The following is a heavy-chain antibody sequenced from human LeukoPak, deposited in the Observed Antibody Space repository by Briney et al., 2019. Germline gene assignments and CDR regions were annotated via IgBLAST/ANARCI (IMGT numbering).Heavy chain of an antibody. V-gene: IGHV4-59*08. CDR3: ARQTGSGLFILP. J-gene: IGHJ4*02. Sequence: SETLSLTCTVSGGSISSYYWSWIRQPPGKGLEWIGYIYYNGSTNYNPSLKSRVTISVDTSKNQFSLRLTSVTAADTAVYYCARQTGSGLFILPGGQGTLVTVSS. CDR1: GGSISSYY. D-gene: IGHD3/OR15-3a*01. CDR2: IYYNGST.